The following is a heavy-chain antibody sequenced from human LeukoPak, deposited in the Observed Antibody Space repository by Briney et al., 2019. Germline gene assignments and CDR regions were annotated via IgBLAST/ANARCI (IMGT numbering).Heavy chain of an antibody. CDR3: AKWPEGAMDYFDY. Sequence: GGSLRLSCVTSGFTLNNYAMSWVRQAPGKGLEWVSAISGSGRNTNYADSVKGRFTISRDNSKNTLYLEMSSLRVEDTAIYYCAKWPEGAMDYFDYWGQGTLVTVSS. CDR1: GFTLNNYA. CDR2: ISGSGRNT. V-gene: IGHV3-23*01. J-gene: IGHJ4*02. D-gene: IGHD3-16*01.